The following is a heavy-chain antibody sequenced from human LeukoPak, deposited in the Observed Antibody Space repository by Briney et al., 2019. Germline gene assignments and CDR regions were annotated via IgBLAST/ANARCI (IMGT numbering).Heavy chain of an antibody. Sequence: GGSLRLSCAASGFTFSSYPMHWVRQAPGKGLDWVALISYVGSDTYYEDSVKDRLTLSRNNSQTTLYLKTNNQVADDMAVYYPARDYDRLGGVIVHFDYWGQRTLDSVSS. CDR2: ISYVGSDT. J-gene: IGHJ4*02. CDR3: ARDYDRLGGVIVHFDY. D-gene: IGHD3-16*02. CDR1: GFTFSSYP. V-gene: IGHV3-30*04.